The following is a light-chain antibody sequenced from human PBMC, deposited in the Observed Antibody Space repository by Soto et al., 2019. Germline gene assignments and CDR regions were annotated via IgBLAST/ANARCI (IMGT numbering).Light chain of an antibody. CDR2: DVS. V-gene: IGKV3-11*01. Sequence: EIVLTQSPATLSLSPGERATLSCRARQSVSNYLGWYQQKSGQAPRLLISDVSKRATGIPDRFSGSGSGTEFTLTISRLEPEDFAVYYCQHRVNGPTFGGGTKVEIK. CDR3: QHRVNGPT. CDR1: QSVSNY. J-gene: IGKJ4*01.